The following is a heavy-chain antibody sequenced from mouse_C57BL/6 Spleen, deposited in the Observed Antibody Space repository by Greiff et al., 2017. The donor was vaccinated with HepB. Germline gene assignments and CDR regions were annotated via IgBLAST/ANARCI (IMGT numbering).Heavy chain of an antibody. V-gene: IGHV5-16*01. J-gene: IGHJ3*01. CDR2: INYDGSST. CDR1: GFTFSDYY. CDR3: ARGLSWFAY. Sequence: EVMLVESEGGLVQPGRSMKLSCTASGFTFSDYYMAWVRQVPEKGLEWVANINYDGSSTYYLDSLKSRFIISRDNAKNILYLQMSSLKSEDTATYYCARGLSWFAYWGQGTLVTVSA.